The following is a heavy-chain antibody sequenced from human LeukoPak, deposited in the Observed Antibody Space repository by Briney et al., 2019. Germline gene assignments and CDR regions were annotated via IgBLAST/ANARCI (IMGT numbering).Heavy chain of an antibody. CDR2: INPNSGGT. D-gene: IGHD3-10*01. CDR1: GYTFTGYY. V-gene: IGHV1-2*02. J-gene: IGHJ4*02. CDR3: ARGASLEGSGELRIDY. Sequence: ASVKVSCKASGYTFTGYYMHWVRQAPGQGLEWMGWINPNSGGTNYAQKFRGRVTMTRDTSISTAYMELSRLRSDDTAVYYCARGASLEGSGELRIDYWGQGTLVTVSS.